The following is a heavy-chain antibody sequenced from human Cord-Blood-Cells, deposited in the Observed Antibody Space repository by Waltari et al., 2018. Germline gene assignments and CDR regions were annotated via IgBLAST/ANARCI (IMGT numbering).Heavy chain of an antibody. Sequence: EVQLVESGGGLVQPGGSLRLSCAASGFTFSSYWMSWVRQCPGKGLEWVANIKQDGSEKYYVDSVKGRFTISRDNAKNSLYLQMNSLRAEDTAVYYCAREYSSSSFDPWGQGTLVTVSS. D-gene: IGHD6-6*01. CDR3: AREYSSSSFDP. CDR2: IKQDGSEK. J-gene: IGHJ5*02. V-gene: IGHV3-7*01. CDR1: GFTFSSYW.